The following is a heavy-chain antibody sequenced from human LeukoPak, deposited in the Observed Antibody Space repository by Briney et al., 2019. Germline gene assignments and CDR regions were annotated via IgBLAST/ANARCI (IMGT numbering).Heavy chain of an antibody. Sequence: SQTLSLTCTVSGGSISSGSCYWSWIRQPAGKGLEWIGRIYTSGSTNYNPSLKSRVTISVDTSKNQFSLKLSSVTAADTAVYYCAREGIFGVVTVPAFDIWGQGTMVTVSS. CDR1: GGSISSGSCY. D-gene: IGHD3-3*01. V-gene: IGHV4-61*02. CDR3: AREGIFGVVTVPAFDI. CDR2: IYTSGST. J-gene: IGHJ3*02.